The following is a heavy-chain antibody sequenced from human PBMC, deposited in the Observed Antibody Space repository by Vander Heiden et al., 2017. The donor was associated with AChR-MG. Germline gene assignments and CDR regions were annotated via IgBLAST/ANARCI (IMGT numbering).Heavy chain of an antibody. CDR2: IKQDGSEK. Sequence: EVQLVESGGGLVQPGGSLRLSCAASGFTFSSSWMSWVRQAPGKGLEWVANIKQDGSEKYYVDSVKGRFTISRDNAKNSLYLQMNSLRAEDTAVYYCARDNRYDYVWGSYRSPDNWFDPWGQGTLVTVSS. CDR1: GFTFSSSW. D-gene: IGHD3-16*02. CDR3: ARDNRYDYVWGSYRSPDNWFDP. V-gene: IGHV3-7*01. J-gene: IGHJ5*02.